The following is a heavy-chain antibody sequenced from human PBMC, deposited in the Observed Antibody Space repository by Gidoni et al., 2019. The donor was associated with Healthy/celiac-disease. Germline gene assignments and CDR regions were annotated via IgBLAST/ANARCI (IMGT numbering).Heavy chain of an antibody. Sequence: EVQLVQSGAEVKKPGASLRISCKGSGYSSTSYWISWGRQMPGKGLGWMGRIDPSDSYTNYSPSFQGHVTISADKSISTAYLQWSSLKASDTAMYYCARHVTMVRGVISVWFDPWGQGTLVTVSS. CDR1: GYSSTSYW. V-gene: IGHV5-10-1*03. CDR2: IDPSDSYT. J-gene: IGHJ5*02. D-gene: IGHD3-10*01. CDR3: ARHVTMVRGVISVWFDP.